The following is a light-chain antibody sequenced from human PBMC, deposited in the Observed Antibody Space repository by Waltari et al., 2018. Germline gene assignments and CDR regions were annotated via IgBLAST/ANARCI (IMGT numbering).Light chain of an antibody. CDR3: QQYNDYPWT. J-gene: IGKJ1*01. V-gene: IGKV1-5*03. Sequence: DIQMTQSPSTLSASVGDRVTLTCRASQNIYSWLAWYEQKPGKAPSLLIYKASTLESGVSSRFSGSGSGTECTLPIISLQPDDFATYYCQQYNDYPWTFGQGTKVEIK. CDR2: KAS. CDR1: QNIYSW.